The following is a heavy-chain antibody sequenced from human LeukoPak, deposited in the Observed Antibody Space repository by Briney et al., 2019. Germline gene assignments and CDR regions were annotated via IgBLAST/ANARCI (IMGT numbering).Heavy chain of an antibody. CDR2: IGSSSSTI. J-gene: IGHJ4*02. V-gene: IGHV3-48*01. D-gene: IGHD4-23*01. CDR3: ARELDDYGGNGGFDY. CDR1: GFTFSSYS. Sequence: PGGSLRLSCAASGFTFSSYSMNWVRQAPGKGLEWVSYIGSSSSTIYYADSVKGRFTISRDNAKNSPYLQMNSLRAEDTAVYYCARELDDYGGNGGFDYWGQGTLVTVSS.